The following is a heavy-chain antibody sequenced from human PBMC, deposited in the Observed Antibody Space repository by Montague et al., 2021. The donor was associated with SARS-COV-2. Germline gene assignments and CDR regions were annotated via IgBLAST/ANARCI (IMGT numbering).Heavy chain of an antibody. Sequence: SETLSLTCTVSGVSVSNRYTHWSWIRQSPGKGLEWIGHIDYGGSPNYSPSLHSRVTISLDTSKNQLSLRLNSATAADTAAYYCASYWQGGSGRGSWGQGILVTVSS. D-gene: IGHD3-10*01. CDR3: ASYWQGGSGRGS. CDR2: IDYGGSP. CDR1: GVSVSNRYTH. J-gene: IGHJ5*02. V-gene: IGHV4-61*01.